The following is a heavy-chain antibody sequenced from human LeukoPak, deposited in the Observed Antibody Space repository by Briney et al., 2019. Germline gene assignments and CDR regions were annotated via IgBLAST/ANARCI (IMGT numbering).Heavy chain of an antibody. D-gene: IGHD2-2*01. CDR3: AKDGRLYHRGHFDS. Sequence: GGSLRPSCVASGFTFSSYGMHWVRQAPGKGLEWVAFVRYDRTTKNYADSVKGRFTISRDNSKNTLNLQMNTLRPEDTAIYYCAKDGRLYHRGHFDSWGQGTLVTVSS. CDR1: GFTFSSYG. CDR2: VRYDRTTK. J-gene: IGHJ4*02. V-gene: IGHV3-30*02.